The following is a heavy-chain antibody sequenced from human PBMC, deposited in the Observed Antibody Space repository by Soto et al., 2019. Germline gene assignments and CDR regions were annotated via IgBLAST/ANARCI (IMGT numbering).Heavy chain of an antibody. V-gene: IGHV1-46*01. CDR1: GYTFTSYY. CDR2: VNPNGGDT. D-gene: IGHD4-4*01. Sequence: ASVKVSCKASGYTFTSYYMHWVRQAPGQGLEWMGAVNPNGGDTTYAQKFQGRVTMTRDTSTSTVYMELSSLRSEDTAVYYCARNEGRVTNWFDPWGQGTLVTVSS. CDR3: ARNEGRVTNWFDP. J-gene: IGHJ5*02.